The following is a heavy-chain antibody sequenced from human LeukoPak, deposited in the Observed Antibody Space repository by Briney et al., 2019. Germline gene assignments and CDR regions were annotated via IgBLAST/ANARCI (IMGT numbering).Heavy chain of an antibody. J-gene: IGHJ3*02. D-gene: IGHD3-10*01. CDR3: ARDRVVRGVITAFDI. V-gene: IGHV4-34*01. CDR1: GGSFSGYY. Sequence: SETLSLTCAVYGGSFSGYYWSWIRQPPGKGLEWLGEINHSGSTNYNPSLKSRVTISVDTSKNQFSLKLSSVTAADTAVYYCARDRVVRGVITAFDIWGQGTMVTVSS. CDR2: INHSGST.